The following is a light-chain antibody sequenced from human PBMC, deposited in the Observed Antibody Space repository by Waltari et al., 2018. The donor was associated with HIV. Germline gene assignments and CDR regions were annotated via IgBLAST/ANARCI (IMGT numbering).Light chain of an antibody. V-gene: IGLV3-1*01. J-gene: IGLJ2*01. Sequence: SYELTQPPSVSVSPGQTASITCSGDKLGDKYACWYQQKPGQAPVLIIYRDNPRPSGIPERFSGSNSGNTATLTIRRAQAGDEADYYCQVRVSNTVVFGGGTNLTVL. CDR3: QVRVSNTVV. CDR2: RDN. CDR1: KLGDKY.